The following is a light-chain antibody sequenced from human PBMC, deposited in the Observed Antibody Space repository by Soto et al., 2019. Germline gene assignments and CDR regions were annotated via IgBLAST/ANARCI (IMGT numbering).Light chain of an antibody. Sequence: IVLTQSPGTLSLSPGKRPTLSCRVSQSIKNIYLAWYQQKPGQAPRLLISGASTRATGIPARFSGSGSRTEFTLTISSLQSEDFAVYYCQQYNNWPITFGQGTRLEI. J-gene: IGKJ5*01. CDR2: GAS. CDR1: QSIKNIY. CDR3: QQYNNWPIT. V-gene: IGKV3-15*01.